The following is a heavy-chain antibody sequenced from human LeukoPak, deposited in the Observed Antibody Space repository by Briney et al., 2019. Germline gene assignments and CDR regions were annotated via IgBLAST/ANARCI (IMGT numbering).Heavy chain of an antibody. J-gene: IGHJ4*02. CDR2: IGWNSGNI. D-gene: IGHD6-19*01. Sequence: SGRSLRLSCAASGFTFDDYAMHWVRQGPGKGLEWVSLIGWNSGNIAYADSVKGRFTISRDNAKKSLYLQMNSLRAEDTAVYYCAKPAVAGTRYYFDYWGQGTLVTVSS. CDR3: AKPAVAGTRYYFDY. V-gene: IGHV3-9*01. CDR1: GFTFDDYA.